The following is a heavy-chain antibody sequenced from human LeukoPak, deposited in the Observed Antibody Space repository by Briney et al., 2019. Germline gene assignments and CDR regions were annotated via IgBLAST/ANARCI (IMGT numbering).Heavy chain of an antibody. V-gene: IGHV3-74*01. CDR2: INRDASSI. CDR1: GFTFSTYW. CDR3: ASEGVGYSSSWYAFHY. D-gene: IGHD6-13*01. J-gene: IGHJ4*02. Sequence: GGSLRLSCAASGFTFSTYWMHWVRQAPGKGLVWVSRINRDASSIVYADSVQGRFTISRDNAKNTLYLQMNNLRAEDTAVYYCASEGVGYSSSWYAFHYWGQGTLVTVSS.